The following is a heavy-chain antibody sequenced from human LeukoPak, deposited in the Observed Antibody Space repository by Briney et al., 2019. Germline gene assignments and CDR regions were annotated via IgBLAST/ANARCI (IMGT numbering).Heavy chain of an antibody. CDR2: ISYDGSNR. Sequence: GRSLRLSCAASGFTFSSYAVHWVRQAPGKGLEWVAVISYDGSNRYYADSVKGRFTISRDNSKNTLYLQMNSLRAEDTAVYYCARDQSEYCSSTSCYARLGMDVWGQGTTVTVSS. J-gene: IGHJ6*02. V-gene: IGHV3-30*04. CDR3: ARDQSEYCSSTSCYARLGMDV. D-gene: IGHD2-2*01. CDR1: GFTFSSYA.